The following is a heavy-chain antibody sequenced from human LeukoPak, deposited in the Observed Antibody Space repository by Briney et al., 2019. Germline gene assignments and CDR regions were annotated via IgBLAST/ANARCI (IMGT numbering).Heavy chain of an antibody. J-gene: IGHJ4*02. D-gene: IGHD6-19*01. V-gene: IGHV1-69*13. Sequence: GASVKVSCKASGGTFISYAISWVRQAPGQGLEWMGGIIPIFGTANYAQKFQGRVTITADESTSTAYMELSSLRSEDTAVYYCAREVAGYSSGWTDYWGQGTLVTVSS. CDR3: AREVAGYSSGWTDY. CDR2: IIPIFGTA. CDR1: GGTFISYA.